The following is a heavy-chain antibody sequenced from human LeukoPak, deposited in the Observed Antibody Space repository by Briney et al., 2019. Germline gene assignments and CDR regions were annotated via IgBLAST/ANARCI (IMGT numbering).Heavy chain of an antibody. CDR2: IKEDGSVK. D-gene: IGHD1-26*01. J-gene: IGHJ4*02. Sequence: SGGSLRLSCTASGFTFSTHWMTWVRQPPGKGLEWVANIKEDGSVKYYVDSVKGRFTISRDNTKNALYLQMNSLRAEDTAVYYCASSIVGATTQIYWGQGTLVTVSS. CDR3: ASSIVGATTQIY. CDR1: GFTFSTHW. V-gene: IGHV3-7*03.